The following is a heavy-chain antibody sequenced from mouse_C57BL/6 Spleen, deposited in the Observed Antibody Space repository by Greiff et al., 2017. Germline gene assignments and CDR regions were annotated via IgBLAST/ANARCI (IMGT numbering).Heavy chain of an antibody. D-gene: IGHD2-4*01. CDR2: IRNKANGYTT. CDR1: GFTFTDYY. Sequence: DVMLVESGGGLVQPGGSLSLSCAASGFTFTDYYMSWVRQPPGKALEWLGFIRNKANGYTTEYSASVKGRFTISRDNSQSILYLQMNALRAEDSATYYCASPYDYDEVGFAYWGQGTLVTVSA. V-gene: IGHV7-3*01. CDR3: ASPYDYDEVGFAY. J-gene: IGHJ3*01.